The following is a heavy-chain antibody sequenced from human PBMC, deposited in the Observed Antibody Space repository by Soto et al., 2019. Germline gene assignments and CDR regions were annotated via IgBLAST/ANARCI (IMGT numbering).Heavy chain of an antibody. V-gene: IGHV4-31*03. D-gene: IGHD3-3*01. Sequence: QVQLQESGPGLVKPSQTLSLTCTVSGGSISSGGYYWSWIRQHPGKGLEWIGYIYYSGSTYYNPSLKSRVTISVDTSKNQFSLKLSSVTAADTAMYYCARAPIFGVVTTYYFDYWGQGTLVTVSS. CDR3: ARAPIFGVVTTYYFDY. CDR2: IYYSGST. J-gene: IGHJ4*02. CDR1: GGSISSGGYY.